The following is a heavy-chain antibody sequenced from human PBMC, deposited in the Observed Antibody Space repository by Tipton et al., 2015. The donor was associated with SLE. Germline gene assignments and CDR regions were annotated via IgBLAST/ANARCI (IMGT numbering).Heavy chain of an antibody. CDR1: GFTVSSNY. CDR2: IDSGDST. V-gene: IGHV3-66*02. D-gene: IGHD3-3*01. CDR3: ARAWSGYPFAFDI. Sequence: SLRLSCAASGFTVSSNYMSWVRQAPGKGLEWVSLIDSGDSTYYADSVKGRFTISRDNSKNTLYLQRNSLRAEDTAVYYCARAWSGYPFAFDIWGQGTVVTVSS. J-gene: IGHJ3*02.